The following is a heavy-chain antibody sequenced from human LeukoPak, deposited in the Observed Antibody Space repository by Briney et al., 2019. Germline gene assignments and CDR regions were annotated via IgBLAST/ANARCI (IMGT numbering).Heavy chain of an antibody. J-gene: IGHJ4*02. CDR1: GGSISSSNW. Sequence: SETLSLTCAVSGGSISSSNWWSCVRQPPGKGLEWIGEIYHSGSTNYNPSLKSRVTISVDKSKNQFSLKLSSVTAADTAVYYCASVLRYFDLPKYWGQGTLVTVSS. D-gene: IGHD3-9*01. V-gene: IGHV4-4*02. CDR2: IYHSGST. CDR3: ASVLRYFDLPKY.